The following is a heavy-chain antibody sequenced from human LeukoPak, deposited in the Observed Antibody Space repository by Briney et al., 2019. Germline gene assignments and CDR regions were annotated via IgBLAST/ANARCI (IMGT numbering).Heavy chain of an antibody. D-gene: IGHD3-10*01. CDR3: ARDPGDYYYGMDV. CDR1: GGSISSGGYY. CDR2: IYHSGST. J-gene: IGHJ6*02. Sequence: PSETLSLTCTVSGGSISSGGYYWSWIRQPPGKGLEWIGYIYHSGSTYYNPSLKSRVTISVDRSKNQFSLKLSSVTAADTAVYYCARDPGDYYYGMDVWGQGTTVTVSS. V-gene: IGHV4-30-2*01.